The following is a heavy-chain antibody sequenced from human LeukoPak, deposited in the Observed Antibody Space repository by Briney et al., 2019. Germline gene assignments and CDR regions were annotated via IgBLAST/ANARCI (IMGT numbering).Heavy chain of an antibody. J-gene: IGHJ4*02. D-gene: IGHD3-10*01. CDR2: ISAYNGNT. Sequence: ASVKVSCKASGYTFTSYGITWVRQAPGQGLEWTGWISAYNGNTNYAQKVQGRVTMTTDTSTSTAYMELRSLRSDDTAVYYCARVSHYYGSEIEYWGQGTLVTVSS. CDR1: GYTFTSYG. CDR3: ARVSHYYGSEIEY. V-gene: IGHV1-18*01.